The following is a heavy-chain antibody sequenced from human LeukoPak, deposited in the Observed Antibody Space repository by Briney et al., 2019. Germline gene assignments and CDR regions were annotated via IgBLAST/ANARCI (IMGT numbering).Heavy chain of an antibody. CDR1: GGSLSSGDYY. CDR2: IYYSGST. V-gene: IGHV4-30-4*01. J-gene: IGHJ4*02. D-gene: IGHD3-22*01. Sequence: SQTLSLTCTVSGGSLSSGDYYWSWIRQPPGKGLEWIGYIYYSGSTYYNPSLKSRVTISVDTSKNQFSLKLSSVTAADTAVYYCARSQYYYDSSGYYPIDYWGQGTLVTVSS. CDR3: ARSQYYYDSSGYYPIDY.